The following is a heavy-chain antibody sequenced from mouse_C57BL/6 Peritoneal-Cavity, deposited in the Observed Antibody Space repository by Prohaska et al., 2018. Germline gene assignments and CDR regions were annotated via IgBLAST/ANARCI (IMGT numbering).Heavy chain of an antibody. J-gene: IGHJ1*03. V-gene: IGHV11-2*01. Sequence: EVQLLETGGGLVQPGGSRGLSCEGSGFTFIVFWMSWVRQTPGKTLEWIGDINSDGSAINYAPSIKVRFTIFRDNDKSTLYLQMSNVRSEDTATYFCMRYGNYWYFDVWGTGTTVTVSS. CDR3: MRYGNYWYFDV. CDR2: INSDGSAI. D-gene: IGHD2-1*01. CDR1: GFTFIVFW.